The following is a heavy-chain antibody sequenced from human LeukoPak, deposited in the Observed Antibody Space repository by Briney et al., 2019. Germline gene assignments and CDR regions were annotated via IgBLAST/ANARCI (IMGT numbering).Heavy chain of an antibody. V-gene: IGHV1-24*01. CDR1: GNSLSELS. D-gene: IGHD3-3*01. CDR2: FDPEEAKM. CDR3: TTRSGDFWSGFVN. Sequence: ASVTVSCKVSGNSLSELSIQWVRQAPGKGLECMGGFDPEEAKMVYAQNFQGRVTMNEDKSTQTAYMELGGLTSDDTAVYYCTTRSGDFWSGFVNWGQGTLVTVSS. J-gene: IGHJ4*02.